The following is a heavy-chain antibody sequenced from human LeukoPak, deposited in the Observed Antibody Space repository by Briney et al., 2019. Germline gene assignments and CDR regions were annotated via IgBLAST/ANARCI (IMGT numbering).Heavy chain of an antibody. V-gene: IGHV4-39*07. CDR3: ARERFGYCSGGSCFDLLDY. Sequence: PSETLSLTCTVSGGTISSSNYYWGWIRQPPGKGLEWIVSIYYSGTTYYNPSLKSRVTISVDTSKNQFSLKLSSVTAADTAVYYCARERFGYCSGGSCFDLLDYWGQGTLVTVSS. J-gene: IGHJ4*02. CDR1: GGTISSSNYY. D-gene: IGHD2-15*01. CDR2: IYYSGTT.